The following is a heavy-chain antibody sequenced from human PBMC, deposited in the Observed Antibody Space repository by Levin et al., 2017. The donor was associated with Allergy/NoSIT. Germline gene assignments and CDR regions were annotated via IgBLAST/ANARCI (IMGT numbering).Heavy chain of an antibody. Sequence: SETLSLTCTVSGGSVRNGDYYWSWIRQAPGQGLEWIGYISYSGSSTYNPSLESRVTMSLDTSTNQFSLRLISVTPADTAVYFCARDVVRGSIRFFDYWGQGTLVTVSS. CDR2: ISYSGSS. CDR1: GGSVRNGDYY. D-gene: IGHD3-10*01. J-gene: IGHJ4*02. V-gene: IGHV4-61*08. CDR3: ARDVVRGSIRFFDY.